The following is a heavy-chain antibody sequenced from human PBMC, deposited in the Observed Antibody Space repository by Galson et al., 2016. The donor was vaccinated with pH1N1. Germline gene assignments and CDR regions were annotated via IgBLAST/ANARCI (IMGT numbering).Heavy chain of an antibody. CDR2: ILYDGTNE. J-gene: IGHJ4*02. CDR1: GFTFTSYA. Sequence: SLRLSCAASGFTFTSYAMHWVRQAPGKGLEWVAVILYDGTNEYYADHVKGRFTISRDKTQSTVYLQMNSLRTEDTAVYYCARDSEYSGHEGFHWAQGTLVIVSS. CDR3: ARDSEYSGHEGFH. D-gene: IGHD5-12*01. V-gene: IGHV3-30*04.